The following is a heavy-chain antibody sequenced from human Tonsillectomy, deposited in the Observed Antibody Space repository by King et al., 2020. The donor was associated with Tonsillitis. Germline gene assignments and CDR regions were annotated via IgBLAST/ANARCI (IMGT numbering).Heavy chain of an antibody. CDR2: INRSGDST. V-gene: IGHV3-23*04. D-gene: IGHD2/OR15-2a*01. CDR1: GFTFTNYA. CDR3: TIRTYYYTPGGAFDL. J-gene: IGHJ3*01. Sequence: QLVQSGGGLVQPGKSLRLSCAASGFTFTNYAMAWVRQAPERGLQWVSTINRSGDSTYYADSVKGRFTISRDNSENTLYLQMNSLRAEDAAVYYCTIRTYYYTPGGAFDLWGQGTVVAVSS.